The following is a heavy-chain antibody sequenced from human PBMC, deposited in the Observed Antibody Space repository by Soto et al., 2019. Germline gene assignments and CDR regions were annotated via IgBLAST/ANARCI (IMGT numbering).Heavy chain of an antibody. J-gene: IGHJ5*02. Sequence: QVQLQESGPGVVKPSETLSLTCTVSGVSITNFYWSWIRQPPGKGLEWLGYVYRGGTTTYNPSLKRRVTISASTSKNQFSLNLTSVTAADTAVYFWARTNVLNWFDPWGQGTLVTVSS. V-gene: IGHV4-4*09. CDR3: ARTNVLNWFDP. CDR2: VYRGGTT. CDR1: GVSITNFY. D-gene: IGHD3-16*01.